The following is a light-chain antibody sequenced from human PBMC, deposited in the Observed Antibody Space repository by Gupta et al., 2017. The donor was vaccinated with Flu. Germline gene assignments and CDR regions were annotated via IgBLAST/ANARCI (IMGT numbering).Light chain of an antibody. V-gene: IGKV1-39*01. CDR1: EIINTY. CDR3: QQSQSSWPT. Sequence: GDRVTITCRTSEIINTYLNWYQQKPGKAPKLLIYVASHLQSGVPSRFSGSGSGTDFTLTISNIQLEDFATYYCQQSQSSWPTFGGGTKVEI. CDR2: VAS. J-gene: IGKJ4*01.